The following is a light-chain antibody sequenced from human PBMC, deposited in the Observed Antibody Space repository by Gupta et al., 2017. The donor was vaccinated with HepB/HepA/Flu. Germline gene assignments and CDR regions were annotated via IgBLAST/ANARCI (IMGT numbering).Light chain of an antibody. CDR1: QSTRDY. Sequence: DIQLTQSPSSLSASVGDRVTITCRASQSTRDYLNWYQQKPGQAPKLLIYSASSLQSGVPPRFSGGGSGTDFTLTISGLQPEDFGTYYCQQSYRAPPFTFGPGTKVDIK. CDR2: SAS. V-gene: IGKV1-39*01. CDR3: QQSYRAPPFT. J-gene: IGKJ3*01.